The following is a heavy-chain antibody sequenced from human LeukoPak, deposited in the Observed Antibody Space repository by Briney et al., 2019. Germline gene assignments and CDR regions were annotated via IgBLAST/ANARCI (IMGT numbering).Heavy chain of an antibody. D-gene: IGHD4/OR15-4a*01. V-gene: IGHV4-61*02. CDR2: IYTSGST. CDR1: GGSISSDSHY. Sequence: SETLSLTCTVSGGSISSDSHYWSWIRQPAGKGLEWIGRIYTSGSTSYNPSLKGRVTISVETSRNQFSLRLSSVTAADTAVYYCERSGMWGANPPHWGQGTLVTVSS. J-gene: IGHJ4*02. CDR3: ERSGMWGANPPH.